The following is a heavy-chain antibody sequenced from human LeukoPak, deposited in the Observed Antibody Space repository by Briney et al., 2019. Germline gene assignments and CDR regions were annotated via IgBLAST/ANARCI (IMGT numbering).Heavy chain of an antibody. CDR1: GGTFSSYA. CDR2: IIPIFGTA. CDR3: ARGGIQLWLTTSYYMDV. D-gene: IGHD5-18*01. Sequence: ASVTVSFKASGGTFSSYAISWVRQAPGQGLEWMGGIIPIFGTANYAQKFQGRVTITTDESTSTAYMELSSLRSEDTAVYYCARGGIQLWLTTSYYMDVWGKGTTVTVSS. J-gene: IGHJ6*03. V-gene: IGHV1-69*05.